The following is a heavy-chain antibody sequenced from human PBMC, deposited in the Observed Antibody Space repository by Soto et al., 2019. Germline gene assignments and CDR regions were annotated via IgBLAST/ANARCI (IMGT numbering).Heavy chain of an antibody. D-gene: IGHD3-3*01. Sequence: QVHLVQSGAEEKKPGTSVKVSCKASGYTFRGYYIHWVRQAPGQGLEWMGWIDPNSGAIKYAQKFQGRVTMTRDTSVNTAYMEVSSLRSNDTAVYYCARDGVGYEDFYGMDVWGQGTTLIVSS. CDR1: GYTFRGYY. CDR3: ARDGVGYEDFYGMDV. J-gene: IGHJ6*02. CDR2: IDPNSGAI. V-gene: IGHV1-2*02.